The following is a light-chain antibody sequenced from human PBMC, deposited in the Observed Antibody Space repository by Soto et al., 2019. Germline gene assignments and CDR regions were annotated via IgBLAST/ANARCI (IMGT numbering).Light chain of an antibody. CDR3: QQSYSTLT. V-gene: IGKV1-39*01. CDR2: TAS. Sequence: DIQMTQSPSSLSASVGDRVTITCRANQSISNSLNWYQQKPGKAPKLLIYTASSLHSGVPSRFSGSGSGTDFSLTISSLQPEDFATYYCQQSYSTLTCGGGTKLEIK. CDR1: QSISNS. J-gene: IGKJ4*01.